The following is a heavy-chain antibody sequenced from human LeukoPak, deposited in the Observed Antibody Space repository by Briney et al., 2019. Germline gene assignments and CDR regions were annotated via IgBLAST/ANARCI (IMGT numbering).Heavy chain of an antibody. CDR1: AFTFVGHS. Sequence: GGSLRLSCAASAFTFVGHSMDWVRQAPGKGLEWLASISSSSLYIYYADSVKGRFTISRDNSKNTLYLQMNSLRAEDTAVYYCAKDATVVTLGDYWGQGTLVTVSS. CDR2: ISSSSLYI. CDR3: AKDATVVTLGDY. D-gene: IGHD4-23*01. J-gene: IGHJ4*02. V-gene: IGHV3-21*04.